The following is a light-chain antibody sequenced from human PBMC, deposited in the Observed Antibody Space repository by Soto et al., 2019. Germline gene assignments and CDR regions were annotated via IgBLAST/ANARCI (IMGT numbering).Light chain of an antibody. CDR2: EAS. Sequence: DIQMTQSPSSLSASVGDRVTISCQASQDVGKHLNWYQQRPGKAPKILIYEASNLATGVPSRFSASGSGTHFTFSIRSLQPVDIGTYYCQQYDNLPQLTCGAGTKVEI. J-gene: IGKJ4*01. V-gene: IGKV1-33*01. CDR3: QQYDNLPQLT. CDR1: QDVGKH.